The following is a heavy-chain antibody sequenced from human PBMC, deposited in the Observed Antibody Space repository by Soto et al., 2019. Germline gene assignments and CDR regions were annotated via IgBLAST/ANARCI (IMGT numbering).Heavy chain of an antibody. D-gene: IGHD3-3*01. CDR1: GYTFTSYA. V-gene: IGHV1-3*01. Sequence: GASVKVSCKASGYTFTSYAMHWVRQAPGQRLEWMGWINAGNGNTKYSQKFQGRVTITRDTSASTAYMELSSLRSEDTAVYYCARVRSPYDFWSGYPYLDYWGQGTLVTVSS. J-gene: IGHJ4*02. CDR2: INAGNGNT. CDR3: ARVRSPYDFWSGYPYLDY.